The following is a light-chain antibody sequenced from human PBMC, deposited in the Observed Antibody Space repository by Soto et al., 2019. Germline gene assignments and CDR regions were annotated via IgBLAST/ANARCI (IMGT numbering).Light chain of an antibody. Sequence: EILFTQSPGTLSLSPGERATLSCRASQSVSSSYLAWYQQKPGQAPRLLIYGASSRATGIPDRFSGSGSGTDFTLTISSLEPEDFAFYYCQQRSDWLPITFGQGTRLEIK. V-gene: IGKV3D-20*02. CDR2: GAS. CDR1: QSVSSSY. CDR3: QQRSDWLPIT. J-gene: IGKJ5*01.